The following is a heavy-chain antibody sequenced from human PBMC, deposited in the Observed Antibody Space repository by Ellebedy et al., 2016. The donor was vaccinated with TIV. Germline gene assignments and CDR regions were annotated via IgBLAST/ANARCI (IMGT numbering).Heavy chain of an antibody. Sequence: PGGSLRLSCAASGFTFSTFAMSWVRQAPGKGLEWVSAISGNGVNTYSADSVKGRFFISRDNSKNTLYLQMNSLRAEDTAVYYCAKDLVVPPAQSDCWGQGTLVTVSS. V-gene: IGHV3-23*01. CDR3: AKDLVVPPAQSDC. CDR2: ISGNGVNT. J-gene: IGHJ4*02. CDR1: GFTFSTFA. D-gene: IGHD2-2*01.